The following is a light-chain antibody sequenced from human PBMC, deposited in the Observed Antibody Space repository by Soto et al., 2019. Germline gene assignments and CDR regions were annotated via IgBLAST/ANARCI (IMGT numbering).Light chain of an antibody. J-gene: IGKJ5*01. CDR3: QHHNNWPPYT. V-gene: IGKV3-15*01. Sequence: EMVLTQSPATLSVSPGERATLSCRASQSVDSNLAWYQQKPGQSPRLIIYDVSTRVTGIPARFSGGGSGTEFTLTISILQSEDVAVYYCQHHNNWPPYTFGQGTRLEIK. CDR2: DVS. CDR1: QSVDSN.